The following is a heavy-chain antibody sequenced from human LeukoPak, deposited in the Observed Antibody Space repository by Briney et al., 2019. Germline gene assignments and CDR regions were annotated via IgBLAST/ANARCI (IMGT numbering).Heavy chain of an antibody. V-gene: IGHV3-23*01. D-gene: IGHD2-21*02. J-gene: IGHJ3*02. CDR2: LTGSGGST. Sequence: GGSLRLSCAASGFTFSSSSMSWVRQAPGKGLEWVSALTGSGGSTYYADSVKGRFTISRDNSKNTLYLQMTSLRGEDTAMYYCAREGTARDAFDIWGQGTMVTVSS. CDR3: AREGTARDAFDI. CDR1: GFTFSSSS.